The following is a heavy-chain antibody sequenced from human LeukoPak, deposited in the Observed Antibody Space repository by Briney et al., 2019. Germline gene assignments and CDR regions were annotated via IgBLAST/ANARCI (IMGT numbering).Heavy chain of an antibody. Sequence: GGSLRLSCAASGFTFSHYWMSWVRQAPGKGLEWVAKIRQDGSEKYYVDSVKGRFTISRDNAKNSLYLQMNSLRAEDTAVYYCARERDSSGYYYPDYYFDYWGQGTLVTVSS. D-gene: IGHD3-22*01. J-gene: IGHJ4*02. CDR1: GFTFSHYW. CDR2: IRQDGSEK. CDR3: ARERDSSGYYYPDYYFDY. V-gene: IGHV3-7*01.